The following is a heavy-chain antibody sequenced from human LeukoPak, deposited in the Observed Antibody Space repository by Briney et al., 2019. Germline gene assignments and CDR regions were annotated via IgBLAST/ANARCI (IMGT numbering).Heavy chain of an antibody. CDR1: GFTFSSYG. V-gene: IGHV3-30*03. CDR2: ISYDGSNK. CDR3: ARPLEWELGGPDY. J-gene: IGHJ4*02. D-gene: IGHD1-26*01. Sequence: PGRSLRLSCAASGFTFSSYGMHWVRQAPGKGLEWVAVISYDGSNKYYADSVKGRFTISRDNSKNTLYLQMNSLRAEDTAVYYCARPLEWELGGPDYWGQGTLVTVSS.